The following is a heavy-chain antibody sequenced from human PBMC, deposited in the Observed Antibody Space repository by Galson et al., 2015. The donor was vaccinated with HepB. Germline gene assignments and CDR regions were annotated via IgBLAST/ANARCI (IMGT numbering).Heavy chain of an antibody. CDR3: ASLETRGMTTMPFDY. CDR2: ISYDGINK. CDR1: GFTFSNYA. Sequence: SLRLSCAASGFTFSNYAFHWVRQAPGKGLEWVALISYDGINKYYADSLKGRFTISRDKSKNTLFLQMNNMRGEDMALYYCASLETRGMTTMPFDYWGQGTLATVSS. D-gene: IGHD5-24*01. V-gene: IGHV3-30-3*02. J-gene: IGHJ4*02.